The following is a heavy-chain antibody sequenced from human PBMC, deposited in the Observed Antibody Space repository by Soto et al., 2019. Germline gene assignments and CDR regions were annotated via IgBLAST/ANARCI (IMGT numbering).Heavy chain of an antibody. CDR3: XRVXXVTPVFFDY. D-gene: IGHD3-16*01. CDR1: GFTFSSYG. J-gene: IGHJ4*02. Sequence: QVQLVESGGGVVQPGRSLRLSCAASGFTFSSYGMHXXXXXXXXXXEWVAVIWYDGSNKYYADSVKGRFTISRDNSKXXLXXXMXXXXXXXTXVYYCXRVXXVTPVFFDYWGQGTLVTVSS. CDR2: IWYDGSNK. V-gene: IGHV3-33*01.